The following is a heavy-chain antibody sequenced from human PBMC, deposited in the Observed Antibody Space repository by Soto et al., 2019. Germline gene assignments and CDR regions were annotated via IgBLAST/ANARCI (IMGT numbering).Heavy chain of an antibody. J-gene: IGHJ6*03. CDR3: TTILDISCSGGSCYYYYMDV. CDR1: GFTFSNAW. V-gene: IGHV3-15*01. CDR2: IKSKTDGGTT. Sequence: GGSLRLSCAASGFTFSNAWMSWVRQAPGKGLEWVGRIKSKTDGGTTDYAAPVKGRFTISRDDSKNTLYLQMNSLKTEDTAVYYCTTILDISCSGGSCYYYYMDVWGKGTTVTVSS. D-gene: IGHD2-15*01.